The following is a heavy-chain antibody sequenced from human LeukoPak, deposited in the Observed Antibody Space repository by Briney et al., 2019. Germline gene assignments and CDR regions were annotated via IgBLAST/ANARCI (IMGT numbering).Heavy chain of an antibody. J-gene: IGHJ5*02. V-gene: IGHV1-69*05. CDR1: GGTFSSYA. D-gene: IGHD3-3*01. Sequence: ASVKVSCKASGGTFSSYAISWVRQAPGQGLEWMGRIIPIFGTANYAQKFQGRVTITTDESTSTAYMELSSLRSEDTAVYYCARVGLVWSGYWFDPWGQGTLVTVSS. CDR3: ARVGLVWSGYWFDP. CDR2: IIPIFGTA.